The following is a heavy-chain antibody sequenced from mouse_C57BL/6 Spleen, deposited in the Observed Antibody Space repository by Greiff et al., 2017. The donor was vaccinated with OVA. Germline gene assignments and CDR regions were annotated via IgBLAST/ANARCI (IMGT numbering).Heavy chain of an antibody. CDR3: ARHYYGSSHWYFDV. CDR2: IHPNSGST. CDR1: GYTFTSYW. Sequence: VQLQQSGAELVKPGASVKLSCKASGYTFTSYWMHWVKQRPGQGLEWIGMIHPNSGSTNYNEKFKSKATLTVDKSSSTAYMQLSSLTSEDSAVYYCARHYYGSSHWYFDVWGTGTTVTVSS. V-gene: IGHV1-64*01. D-gene: IGHD1-1*01. J-gene: IGHJ1*03.